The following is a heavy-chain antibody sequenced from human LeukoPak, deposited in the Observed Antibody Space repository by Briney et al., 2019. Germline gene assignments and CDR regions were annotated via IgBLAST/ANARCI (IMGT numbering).Heavy chain of an antibody. J-gene: IGHJ4*02. CDR1: GFTFSSYE. CDR3: AKDHLPGIVVADRDY. CDR2: ISGSGGTT. Sequence: QPGGSLRLSCAASGFTFSSYEMNWVRQAPGKGLEWVSAISGSGGTTYYADSVKGRFTISRDNSKNTLYLQINSLRAEDTAVYYCAKDHLPGIVVADRDYWGQGTLVTVSS. V-gene: IGHV3-23*01. D-gene: IGHD6-19*01.